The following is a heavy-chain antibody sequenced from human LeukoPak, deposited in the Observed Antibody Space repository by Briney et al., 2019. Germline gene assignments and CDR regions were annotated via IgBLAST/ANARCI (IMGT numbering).Heavy chain of an antibody. CDR2: IYTSGST. D-gene: IGHD3-3*01. Sequence: SETLSLTCTVSGGSISSGSYYWSWIRQPAWKGLEWIGRIYTSGSTNYNPSLKSRVTISVDTSKNQFSLMLSSVTAADTAVYYCARADDFWSGPLDYWGQGTLVTVSS. V-gene: IGHV4-61*02. J-gene: IGHJ4*01. CDR1: GGSISSGSYY. CDR3: ARADDFWSGPLDY.